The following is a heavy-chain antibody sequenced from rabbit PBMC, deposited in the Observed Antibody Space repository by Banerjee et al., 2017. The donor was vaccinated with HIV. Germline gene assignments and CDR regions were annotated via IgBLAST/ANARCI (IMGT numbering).Heavy chain of an antibody. J-gene: IGHJ4*01. Sequence: QEQLVESGGGLVQPGASLTLTCTASGFSFSSTFWICWVRQAPGKGLEWIGIIYAGKGRTDYASWAKGRFTVSKTSSTTVTLQMTSLTGADTATYFCARYYNSGSAGYPFNLWGQGTLVTVS. CDR3: ARYYNSGSAGYPFNL. D-gene: IGHD4-1*01. CDR1: GFSFSSTFW. CDR2: IYAGKGRT. V-gene: IGHV1S45*01.